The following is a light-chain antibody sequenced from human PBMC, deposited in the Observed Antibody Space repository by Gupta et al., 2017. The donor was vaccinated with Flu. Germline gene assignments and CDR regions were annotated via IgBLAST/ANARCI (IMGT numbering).Light chain of an antibody. J-gene: IGKJ2*01. Sequence: DIQMTQSPSSLSASVGDRVTITCRASQSISSYLNWYQQKPGKAPKLLIYAASRVQSGVPSRFSGSGSGTDFTLTISRLQPEDFATYYCQQSDSTPYTFGQGTKVEIK. CDR3: QQSDSTPYT. CDR2: AAS. V-gene: IGKV1-39*01. CDR1: QSISSY.